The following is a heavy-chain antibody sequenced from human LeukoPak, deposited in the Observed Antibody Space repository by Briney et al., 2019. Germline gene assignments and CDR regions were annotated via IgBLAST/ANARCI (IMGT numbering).Heavy chain of an antibody. Sequence: GGSLRLSCAASGFTFRNVWMSWVRQAPGKGLEWVGLIKSKTDGGTTDYAAPVKGRFTISRDDSENTLYLQMNSLETEDAAVYYCATEHYDSSGYYQVFDFWGQGTLVTVSS. CDR1: GFTFRNVW. CDR2: IKSKTDGGTT. D-gene: IGHD3-22*01. J-gene: IGHJ4*02. V-gene: IGHV3-15*01. CDR3: ATEHYDSSGYYQVFDF.